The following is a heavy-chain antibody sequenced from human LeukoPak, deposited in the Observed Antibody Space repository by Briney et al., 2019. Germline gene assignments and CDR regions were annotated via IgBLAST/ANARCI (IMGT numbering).Heavy chain of an antibody. CDR2: IYWNEDK. CDR3: ARSLDPYCSGGDCYSDFDH. V-gene: IGHV2-5*01. CDR1: GFSLSTSGMG. D-gene: IGHD2-21*01. Sequence: SGPTLVNPTQTLTLTCTFSGFSLSTSGMGVGWIRQPPGKAPEWLALIYWNEDKRYSPSLKSRLTITKDTSKNQVVLIMNNMDPADTATYYCARSLDPYCSGGDCYSDFDHWGQGTLVTVSS. J-gene: IGHJ4*02.